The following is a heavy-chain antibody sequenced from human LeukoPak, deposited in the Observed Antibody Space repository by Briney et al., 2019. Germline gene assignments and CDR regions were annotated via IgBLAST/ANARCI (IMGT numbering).Heavy chain of an antibody. Sequence: GGSLRLSCVVSGFTLNSYWLHWVGQAPGQGLMWVYRISGDGGAINYADSVKGRFTISKDNSENTLYLQMNNLRAEDTAVYYCARLLPSSSRAFDIWGQGTVVTVSS. CDR3: ARLLPSSSRAFDI. CDR2: ISGDGGAI. D-gene: IGHD2-2*01. J-gene: IGHJ3*02. V-gene: IGHV3-74*01. CDR1: GFTLNSYW.